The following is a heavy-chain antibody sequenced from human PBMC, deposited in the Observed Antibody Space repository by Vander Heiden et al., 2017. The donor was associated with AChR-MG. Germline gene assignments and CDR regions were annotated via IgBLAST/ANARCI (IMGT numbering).Heavy chain of an antibody. Sequence: QPQLQESGPGLVKPAETLSLTCTVSGGPISSSSYSWGWIRQPPGRGLEWIGSFYYSWSTYYNPALKSRVTISVDTSKNQFSLKLSSVTAADTAVYYCATLYVATKIFDPWGQGTLVTVSS. V-gene: IGHV4-39*01. J-gene: IGHJ5*02. CDR3: ATLYVATKIFDP. CDR2: FYYSWST. CDR1: GGPISSSSYS. D-gene: IGHD2-15*01.